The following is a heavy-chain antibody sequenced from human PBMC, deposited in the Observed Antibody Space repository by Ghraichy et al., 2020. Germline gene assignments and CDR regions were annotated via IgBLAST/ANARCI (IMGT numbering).Heavy chain of an antibody. V-gene: IGHV3-23*01. CDR1: GFTFRNYA. CDR2: LSDSGYYT. Sequence: GGSLRLSCAGSGFTFRNYAMAWVRQAPGKGLEWVSRLSDSGYYTYYADSVRGRFTISRDNAQNTLYLQMNGLRAEDTAVFYCAKSACESYGCKLLDYWGQGTRVTVSS. CDR3: AKSACESYGCKLLDY. D-gene: IGHD3-16*01. J-gene: IGHJ4*02.